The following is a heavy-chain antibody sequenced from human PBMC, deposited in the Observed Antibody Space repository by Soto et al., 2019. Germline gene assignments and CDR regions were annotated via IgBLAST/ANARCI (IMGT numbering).Heavy chain of an antibody. Sequence: QVQLQESGSGLVKPSQSLSLTCTVSGVSLNTADTWWSWIRQSPGKGLEFIGYYHSGGSTYYDASFRSRVIISADTSNSQFSLKLSSVTVADTAVYFCVRSRQMESGNDYGLDGWARGPRSPSP. D-gene: IGHD1-1*01. V-gene: IGHV4-30-4*01. CDR3: VRSRQMESGNDYGLDG. J-gene: IGHJ6*02. CDR2: YHSGGST. CDR1: GVSLNTADTW.